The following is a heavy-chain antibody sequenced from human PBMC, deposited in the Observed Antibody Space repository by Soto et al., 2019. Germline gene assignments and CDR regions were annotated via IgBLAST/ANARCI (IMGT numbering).Heavy chain of an antibody. CDR3: ATSYGSGSRAFDY. Sequence: QVQLVQSGAEVKRPGSSVKVSCKASGDTFSFYSINWVRQAPGLGLEWMGRVNPILGMSNYAQRFQGRVTMTADKSTSTAYMELSGLRSEDTAMYYCATSYGSGSRAFDYWGQGALFTVSS. V-gene: IGHV1-69*04. CDR1: GDTFSFYS. CDR2: VNPILGMS. J-gene: IGHJ4*02. D-gene: IGHD3-10*01.